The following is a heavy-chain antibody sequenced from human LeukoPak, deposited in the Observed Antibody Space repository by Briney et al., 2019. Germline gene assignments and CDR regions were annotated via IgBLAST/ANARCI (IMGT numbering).Heavy chain of an antibody. Sequence: GASVKVSCKASGYTLTGYYMHWVRHAPGQGLEWMGWINPNSGGTKYAQKFQGRVTMTRDTSINTAYMELSRLRSDDTAMYYCVPGGGTAAAATQRVYYFDYWGQGTLVTVSS. CDR1: GYTLTGYY. CDR3: VPGGGTAAAATQRVYYFDY. D-gene: IGHD6-13*01. J-gene: IGHJ4*02. V-gene: IGHV1-2*02. CDR2: INPNSGGT.